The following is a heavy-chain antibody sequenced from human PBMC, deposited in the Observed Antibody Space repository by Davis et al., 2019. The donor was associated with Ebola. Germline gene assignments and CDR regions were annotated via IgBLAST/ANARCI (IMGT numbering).Heavy chain of an antibody. CDR2: ISSNGGST. V-gene: IGHV3-64*01. CDR3: ARGGVVTASPAGY. CDR1: GFTFSSYA. Sequence: GESLKIPCAASGFTFSSYAMHWVRQAPGKGLEYVSAISSNGGSTYYANSVKGRFTISRDNSKNTLYLQMGSLRAEDMAVYYCARGGVVTASPAGYWGQGTLVTVSS. J-gene: IGHJ4*02. D-gene: IGHD2-21*02.